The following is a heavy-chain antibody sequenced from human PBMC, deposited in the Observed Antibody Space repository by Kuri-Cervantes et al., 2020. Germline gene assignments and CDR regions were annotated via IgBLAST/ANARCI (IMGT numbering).Heavy chain of an antibody. V-gene: IGHV3-30-3*01. J-gene: IGHJ4*02. D-gene: IGHD6-6*01. CDR2: ISFDGNNK. Sequence: GESLKISCTASGFTFRNYAIHWVRQAPGKGLEWVAIISFDGNNKYYADSVKGRFTISRDNFKNTLYLQMNSLRAEDTALYYCAKDFNLEQLVPDYWGQGTLVTVSS. CDR1: GFTFRNYA. CDR3: AKDFNLEQLVPDY.